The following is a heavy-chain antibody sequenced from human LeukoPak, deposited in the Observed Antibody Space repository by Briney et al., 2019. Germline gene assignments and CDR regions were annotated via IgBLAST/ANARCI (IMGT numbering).Heavy chain of an antibody. CDR1: GFTFSTYI. Sequence: PGGSLRLSCAASGFTFSTYIMNWVRQTPGKGLEWVSSIGTSTSYIYYADSVKGRFTISRDNAKNSLYLEMNSLRAEDTAVYYCAKKAHYDAYAKYFDYWGQGTLVTVSS. CDR3: AKKAHYDAYAKYFDY. D-gene: IGHD4-17*01. CDR2: IGTSTSYI. J-gene: IGHJ4*02. V-gene: IGHV3-21*01.